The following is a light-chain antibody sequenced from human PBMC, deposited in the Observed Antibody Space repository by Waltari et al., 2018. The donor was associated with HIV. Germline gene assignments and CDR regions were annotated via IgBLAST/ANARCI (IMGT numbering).Light chain of an antibody. J-gene: IGLJ3*02. CDR3: MIWPTNAWV. CDR2: YYSDSDK. V-gene: IGLV5-37*01. Sequence: QPVLTQPPSSSASPGESARLTCSLPSDINVCSYNIYWYKQKPGSPPRYLLYYYSDSDKGQRSGVPSRFSGSKDASANTGILLISGLQSEDEADYYCMIWPTNAWVFGGGTKLTVL. CDR1: SDINVCSYN.